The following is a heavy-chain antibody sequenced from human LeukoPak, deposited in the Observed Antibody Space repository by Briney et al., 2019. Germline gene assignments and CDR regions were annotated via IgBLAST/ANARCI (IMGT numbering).Heavy chain of an antibody. CDR3: AREGPSYDYVWGSYRSGWFDP. Sequence: GGSLRLSCAASGFTFSSYWMSWVRQAPGKGLEWVANIKQDGSEKYYVDSVKGRFTISRDNAKNSLYLQMNSLRAEDTAVYYCAREGPSYDYVWGSYRSGWFDPWGQGALVTVSS. J-gene: IGHJ5*02. CDR1: GFTFSSYW. CDR2: IKQDGSEK. D-gene: IGHD3-16*02. V-gene: IGHV3-7*03.